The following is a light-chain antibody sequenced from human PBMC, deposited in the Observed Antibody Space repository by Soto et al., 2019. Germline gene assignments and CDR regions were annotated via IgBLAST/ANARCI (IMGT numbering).Light chain of an antibody. Sequence: EIALTQSPGPLSLSPGELATLSCRASQSVSSSYLAWYQQKPGQAPRLLIYGASSRATGIPNRFSGSGSGTDFTLTISRLEPEDFAVYYCQQYGSSPFTFGPGTKVDIK. J-gene: IGKJ3*01. CDR3: QQYGSSPFT. CDR1: QSVSSSY. V-gene: IGKV3-20*01. CDR2: GAS.